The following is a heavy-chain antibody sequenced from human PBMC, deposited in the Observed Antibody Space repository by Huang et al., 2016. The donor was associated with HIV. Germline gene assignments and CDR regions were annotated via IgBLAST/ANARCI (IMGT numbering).Heavy chain of an antibody. CDR1: GYSFTNYW. D-gene: IGHD2-21*02. CDR2: IYPDDTDT. CDR3: ARSEVLVTAVPFDH. J-gene: IGHJ4*02. Sequence: EVQLVQSEAEVNKPGESLKISCRGSGYSFTNYWIGWVRQRPGEGLEWMGVIYPDDTDTRYSPSFQGQVTFSADKSTRTAYLQWSSLQASDTAIYYCARSEVLVTAVPFDHWGQGTLVTVSS. V-gene: IGHV5-51*03.